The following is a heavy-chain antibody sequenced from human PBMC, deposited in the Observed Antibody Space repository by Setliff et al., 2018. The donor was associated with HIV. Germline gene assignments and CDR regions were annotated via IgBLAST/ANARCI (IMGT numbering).Heavy chain of an antibody. D-gene: IGHD4-17*01. Sequence: SVKVSCKASGYTFSSYAISWVRQAPGQGLEWMGGIIPIFGTANYAQKFQGRVTITADESTSTAYMEVSGLKSDDTAVYYCARSGYGDYDVEAPWDYWGQGTLVTVSS. V-gene: IGHV1-69*13. CDR1: GYTFSSYA. CDR2: IIPIFGTA. J-gene: IGHJ4*02. CDR3: ARSGYGDYDVEAPWDY.